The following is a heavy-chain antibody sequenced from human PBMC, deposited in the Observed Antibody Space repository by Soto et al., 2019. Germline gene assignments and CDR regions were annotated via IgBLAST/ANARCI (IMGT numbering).Heavy chain of an antibody. D-gene: IGHD3-10*01. CDR3: ARHSITMVRGSHYFDY. CDR2: IYYSGST. V-gene: IGHV4-39*01. J-gene: IGHJ4*02. Sequence: SETLSLTCTVSGGSISRSRYYWGWIRQPPGKGLEWIGSIYYSGSTYYNPSLKSRVTISVDTSKNQFSLKLSSVTAADTAVYYCARHSITMVRGSHYFDYWGQGTPVTVSS. CDR1: GGSISRSRYY.